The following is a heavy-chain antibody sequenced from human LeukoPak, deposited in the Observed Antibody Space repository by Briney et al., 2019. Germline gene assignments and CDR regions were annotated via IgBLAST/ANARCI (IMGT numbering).Heavy chain of an antibody. CDR2: MNPNSGNT. D-gene: IGHD2-2*01. V-gene: IGHV1-8*01. Sequence: ASVKVSCKASGYTFTSYDINWVRQATGQGLEWMGWMNPNSGNTGYAQKFQGRVTMTRNTSISTAYMELSSLRSEDTAVYYCARTIVVVPAAKTRNWSDPWGQGTLVTVSS. J-gene: IGHJ5*02. CDR1: GYTFTSYD. CDR3: ARTIVVVPAAKTRNWSDP.